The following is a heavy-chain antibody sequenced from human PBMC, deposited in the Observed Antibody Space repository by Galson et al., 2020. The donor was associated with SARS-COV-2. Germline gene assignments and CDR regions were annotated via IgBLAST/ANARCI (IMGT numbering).Heavy chain of an antibody. Sequence: SHTLSLTCAVYGGSFSGYYWSWIRQPPGKGLEWIGEINHSGSTNYNPSLKSRVTISVDTSKNQFSLKLSSVTAADTAVYYCARDHMTTVVTGAFDIWGQGTMVTVSS. CDR2: INHSGST. D-gene: IGHD4-17*01. CDR3: ARDHMTTVVTGAFDI. J-gene: IGHJ3*02. V-gene: IGHV4-34*01. CDR1: GGSFSGYY.